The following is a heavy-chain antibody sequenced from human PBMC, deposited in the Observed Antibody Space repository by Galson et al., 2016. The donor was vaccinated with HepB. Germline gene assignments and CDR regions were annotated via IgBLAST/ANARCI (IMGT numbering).Heavy chain of an antibody. D-gene: IGHD5-12*01. J-gene: IGHJ4*02. CDR3: ARPYRAYDWYYFDF. Sequence: SLRLSCAGSGFTFSSYPMSWVRQAPGKGLEWVSSITSNSYIYYADSVKGRFSISRDNAKNSLYLQMNSLRAEDTAVYYCARPYRAYDWYYFDFWGQGTLVTVSS. V-gene: IGHV3-21*01. CDR1: GFTFSSYP. CDR2: ITSNSYI.